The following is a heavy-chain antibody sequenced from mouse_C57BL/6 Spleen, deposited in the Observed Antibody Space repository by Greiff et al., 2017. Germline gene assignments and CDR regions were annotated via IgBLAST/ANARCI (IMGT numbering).Heavy chain of an antibody. CDR3: ARPLTGTWGNFDY. V-gene: IGHV5-9*01. CDR1: GFTFSSYT. CDR2: ISGGGGNT. D-gene: IGHD4-1*01. J-gene: IGHJ2*01. Sequence: EVQRVESGGGLVKPGGSLKLSCAASGFTFSSYTMSWVRQTPEKRLEWVATISGGGGNTYYPDSVKGRFTISRDNAKNTLYLQMSSLRSEDTALYYCARPLTGTWGNFDYWGQGTTLTVSS.